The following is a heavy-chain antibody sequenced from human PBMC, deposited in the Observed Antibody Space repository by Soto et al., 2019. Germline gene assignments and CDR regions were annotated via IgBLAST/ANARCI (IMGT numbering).Heavy chain of an antibody. Sequence: GGSLRLSCAASGFTFSAYSMSWVRQAPGKGLEWVSSITSGSDYICYADSVKGRFTISRDNAKNSLYLQMNSLRAEDTAVYYCARDLYDFWSGYNHNYYYGMDVWGQGTTVTVSS. D-gene: IGHD3-3*01. CDR1: GFTFSAYS. V-gene: IGHV3-21*01. CDR3: ARDLYDFWSGYNHNYYYGMDV. CDR2: ITSGSDYI. J-gene: IGHJ6*02.